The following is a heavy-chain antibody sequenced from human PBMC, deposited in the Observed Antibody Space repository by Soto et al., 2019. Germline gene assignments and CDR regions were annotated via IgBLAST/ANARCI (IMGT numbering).Heavy chain of an antibody. Sequence: EVQLVESGGGLVKPGGSLRLSCAASGFTFSNAWMSWVRQAPGKGLEWVGRIKSKTDGGTTDYAAPVKGRFTISRDDSKNTLYLQMNSLKTEDTAVYYGTTDLTGGYCSSTSCSYWGQGTLVTVSS. CDR3: TTDLTGGYCSSTSCSY. CDR2: IKSKTDGGTT. CDR1: GFTFSNAW. V-gene: IGHV3-15*01. J-gene: IGHJ4*02. D-gene: IGHD2-2*01.